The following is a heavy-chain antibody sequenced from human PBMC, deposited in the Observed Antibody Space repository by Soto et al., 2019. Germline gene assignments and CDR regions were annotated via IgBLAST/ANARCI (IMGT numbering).Heavy chain of an antibody. CDR2: IYYSGST. D-gene: IGHD3-10*01. J-gene: IGHJ4*02. V-gene: IGHV4-39*01. CDR3: ASGPYYYGSGSYFLY. Sequence: PSQTLSLTCTVSGGSISSSSYYWGWIRQPPGKGLEWIGSIYYSGSTYYNPSLKSRVTISVDTSKNQFSLKLSSVTAADTAVYYCASGPYYYGSGSYFLYWGQGTLVTVSS. CDR1: GGSISSSSYY.